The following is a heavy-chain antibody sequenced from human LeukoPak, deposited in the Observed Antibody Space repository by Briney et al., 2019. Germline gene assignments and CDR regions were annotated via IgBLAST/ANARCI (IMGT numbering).Heavy chain of an antibody. D-gene: IGHD5-24*01. Sequence: GGSLRLSCAASGFTFSDYGMNWVRQAPGKGLEWVSSISSSGNHIYHADSMKGQFTVSRDNAKNSLYLQMSRLRAEDTAIYFCAREATITAYNFDYWGQGTLVTVSS. V-gene: IGHV3-21*01. CDR2: ISSSGNHI. J-gene: IGHJ4*02. CDR1: GFTFSDYG. CDR3: AREATITAYNFDY.